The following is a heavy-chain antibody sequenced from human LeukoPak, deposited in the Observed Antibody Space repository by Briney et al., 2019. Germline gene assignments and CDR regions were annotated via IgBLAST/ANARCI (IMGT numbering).Heavy chain of an antibody. V-gene: IGHV3-66*01. J-gene: IGHJ3*02. CDR3: ASGDAFDI. CDR2: IYSGGST. CDR1: GLTFKDDY. Sequence: GGSLRLSCVASGLTFKDDYMTWIRQAPGKGLEWVSVIYSGGSTYYADSVKGRFIVSRDKSKNMLYLQMSSLRGDDTAVYYCASGDAFDIWGQGTTVTVSS.